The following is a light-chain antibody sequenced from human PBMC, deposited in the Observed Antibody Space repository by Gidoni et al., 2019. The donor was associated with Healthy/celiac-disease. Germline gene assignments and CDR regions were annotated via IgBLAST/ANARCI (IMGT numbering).Light chain of an antibody. V-gene: IGLV2-8*01. J-gene: IGLJ2*01. CDR3: SSYAGSNNLVV. Sequence: QSALTQPPSASGSPGQSVTITCTGTSSDVGGDNYVSWYHQHPGKAPKLMIYEVSKRPSGVPDPFPGSKSGNTASLTVSVLQAEDEADYYCSSYAGSNNLVVFGGGTKLTVL. CDR1: SSDVGGDNY. CDR2: EVS.